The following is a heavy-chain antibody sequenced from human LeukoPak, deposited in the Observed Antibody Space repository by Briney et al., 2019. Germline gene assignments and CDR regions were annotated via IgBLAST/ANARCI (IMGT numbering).Heavy chain of an antibody. J-gene: IGHJ6*02. D-gene: IGHD5-12*01. CDR2: ISGSGGST. Sequence: PGGSLRLSCAASGFTFSSYAMSWVRQAPGKGLEWVSGISGSGGSTYSADSVKGRFTISRDNSKNTLYLQMNSLRAEDTAVYYCAKGVGYGGYPYYYYYGMDVWGXGTTVTVSS. CDR1: GFTFSSYA. V-gene: IGHV3-23*01. CDR3: AKGVGYGGYPYYYYYGMDV.